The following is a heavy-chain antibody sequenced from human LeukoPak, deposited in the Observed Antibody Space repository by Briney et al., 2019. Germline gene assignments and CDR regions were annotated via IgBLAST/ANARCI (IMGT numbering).Heavy chain of an antibody. CDR1: GGSVSSSSYY. Sequence: SETLSLTCTVSGGSVSSSSYYWGWIRQPPGKGLEWIGSMYYSGSTYYNPSLRTRVTTSVDRSKNQFSLKLSSVTAADTAVYYCARGRTTVTTSWFDPWGQGTLVTVSS. D-gene: IGHD4-17*01. V-gene: IGHV4-39*07. CDR3: ARGRTTVTTSWFDP. J-gene: IGHJ5*02. CDR2: MYYSGST.